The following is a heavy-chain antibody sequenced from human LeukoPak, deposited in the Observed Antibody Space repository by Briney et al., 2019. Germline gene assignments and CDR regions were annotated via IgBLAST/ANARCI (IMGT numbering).Heavy chain of an antibody. V-gene: IGHV4-4*07. CDR1: GGSISSYY. J-gene: IGHJ5*02. D-gene: IGHD1-26*01. CDR3: ARDYSNHHHNSGWFDP. Sequence: SETLSLTCTVSGGSISSYYWSWIRQPAGKGLEGIGRIYTSGSTNYNPSLKSRVTMSVDTSKNQFSLKLSSLTAADTAVYYCARDYSNHHHNSGWFDPWGQGTLVTVSS. CDR2: IYTSGST.